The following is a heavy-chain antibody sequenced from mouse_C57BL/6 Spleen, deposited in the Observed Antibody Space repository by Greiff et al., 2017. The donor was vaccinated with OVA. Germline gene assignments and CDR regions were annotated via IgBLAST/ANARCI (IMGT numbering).Heavy chain of an antibody. Sequence: QVQLQQPGAELVKPGASVKLSCKASGYTFTSYWMHWVKQRPGRGLEWIGRIDPYSGGTKYNEKFKSKATLTVDKPSSTAYMQLSSLTSEDSAVYYCATEGYYYVRIAYWGQGTLVTVSA. V-gene: IGHV1-72*01. CDR2: IDPYSGGT. J-gene: IGHJ3*01. CDR3: ATEGYYYVRIAY. CDR1: GYTFTSYW. D-gene: IGHD1-1*01.